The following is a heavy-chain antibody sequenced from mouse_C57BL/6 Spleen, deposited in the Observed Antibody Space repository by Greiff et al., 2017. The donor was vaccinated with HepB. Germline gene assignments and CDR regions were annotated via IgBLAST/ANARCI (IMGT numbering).Heavy chain of an antibody. J-gene: IGHJ2*01. CDR2: ISDGGSYT. D-gene: IGHD1-1*01. Sequence: EVQRVESGGGLVKPGGSLKLSCAASGFTFSSYAMSWVRQTPEKRLEWVATISDGGSYTYYPDNVKGRFTISRDNAKNNLYLQMSHLKSEDTAMYYCAREREFITTVVAPLDYWGQGTTLTVSS. V-gene: IGHV5-4*01. CDR1: GFTFSSYA. CDR3: AREREFITTVVAPLDY.